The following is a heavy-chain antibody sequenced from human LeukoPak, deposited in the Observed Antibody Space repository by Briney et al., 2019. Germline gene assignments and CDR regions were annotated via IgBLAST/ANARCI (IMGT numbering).Heavy chain of an antibody. D-gene: IGHD3-3*01. J-gene: IGHJ3*02. CDR3: ARASDFWSGYPDAFDI. CDR1: GGSISSYY. Sequence: SETLSLNCTVSGGSISSYYWSWIRQPAGKGLEWIGRIYTSGSTNYNPSLKSRVTMSVDTSKNQFSLKLSSVTAADTAVYYCARASDFWSGYPDAFDIWGQGTMVTVSS. CDR2: IYTSGST. V-gene: IGHV4-4*07.